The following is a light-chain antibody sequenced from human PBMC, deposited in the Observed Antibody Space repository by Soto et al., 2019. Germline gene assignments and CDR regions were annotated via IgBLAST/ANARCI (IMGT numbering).Light chain of an antibody. J-gene: IGKJ1*01. Sequence: IVITPFPTALALSPVERAPLSFRASQSISDTLAWYQQKPGQAPRLLIHGASTRATGFPARFSGSGSGTDFTLTISSLQSEDFAVYYCQQYNNWPWTFGQGTKVDIK. CDR2: GAS. CDR1: QSISDT. V-gene: IGKV3-15*01. CDR3: QQYNNWPWT.